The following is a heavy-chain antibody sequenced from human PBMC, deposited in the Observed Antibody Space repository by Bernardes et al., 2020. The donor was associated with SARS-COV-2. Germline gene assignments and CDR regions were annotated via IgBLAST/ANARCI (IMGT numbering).Heavy chain of an antibody. CDR1: GYSFTGYY. CDR3: AREGVVVIGEATPEH. Sequence: ASVKVSCKASGYSFTGYYIHWVRQAPGQGLEWMGWINPNSGGTNYAQKFLGRVTMTRDTSINTAYMEVSRLTSDDTAVYYCAREGVVVIGEATPEHWGQGTLVTVPS. CDR2: INPNSGGT. J-gene: IGHJ4*02. D-gene: IGHD2-21*01. V-gene: IGHV1-2*02.